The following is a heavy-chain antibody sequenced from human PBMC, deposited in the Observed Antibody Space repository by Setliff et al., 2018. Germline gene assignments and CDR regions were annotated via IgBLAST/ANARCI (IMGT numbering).Heavy chain of an antibody. D-gene: IGHD4-17*01. CDR1: GDIFSRYV. Sequence: ASVKVSCKASGDIFSRYVITWVRQAPGQGLEWMGGIIPFFGTANYAQKFQGRVTITADESTSTAYMELSSLRSEDTAVYYCARGRLRGLWVSFDYWGQGTLVTVSS. CDR2: IIPFFGTA. CDR3: ARGRLRGLWVSFDY. V-gene: IGHV1-69*13. J-gene: IGHJ4*02.